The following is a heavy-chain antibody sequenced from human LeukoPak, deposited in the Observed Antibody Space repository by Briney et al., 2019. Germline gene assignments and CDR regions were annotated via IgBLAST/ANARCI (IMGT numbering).Heavy chain of an antibody. CDR1: GGSISSGGYF. CDR2: IYHSGST. V-gene: IGHV4-30-2*01. D-gene: IGHD3-10*01. Sequence: SETLSLTCTVSGGSISSGGYFWSWMRQPPGKGLEWIGYIYHSGSTYYNPSLKSRVTISLDRSKNQFSLQLSSVTDADTAVYHCARGSYFVDYWGQGTLVTVSS. CDR3: ARGSYFVDY. J-gene: IGHJ4*02.